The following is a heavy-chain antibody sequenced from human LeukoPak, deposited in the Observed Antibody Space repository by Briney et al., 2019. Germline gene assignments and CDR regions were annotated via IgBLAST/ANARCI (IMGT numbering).Heavy chain of an antibody. CDR3: ARDLNSGGSF. V-gene: IGHV3-53*01. CDR2: IYSGGST. J-gene: IGHJ4*02. D-gene: IGHD2-15*01. CDR1: GFIFTSSY. Sequence: GGSLRLSCAASGFIFTSSYMSWVRQAPGRGLEWVSVIYSGGSTYYADSVKGRFTISRDNSKNTLYLQMNSLRAEDTAVYYCARDLNSGGSFWGQGTLVTVSS.